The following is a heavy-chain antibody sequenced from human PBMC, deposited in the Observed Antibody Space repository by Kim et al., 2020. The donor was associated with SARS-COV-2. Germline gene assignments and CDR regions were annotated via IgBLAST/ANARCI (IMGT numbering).Heavy chain of an antibody. D-gene: IGHD1-1*01. V-gene: IGHV1-2*02. J-gene: IGHJ4*02. Sequence: NYAQKFQGRVTMTRDTSISTAYMELSRLRSDDTAVYYCARGGPWKPITGWGQGTLVTVSS. CDR3: ARGGPWKPITG.